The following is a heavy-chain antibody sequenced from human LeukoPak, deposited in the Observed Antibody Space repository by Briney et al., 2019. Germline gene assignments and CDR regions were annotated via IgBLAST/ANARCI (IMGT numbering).Heavy chain of an antibody. CDR2: IYTSGST. J-gene: IGHJ3*02. CDR1: GGSISSYY. CDR3: ARQGWFGELLPNAFDI. V-gene: IGHV4-4*07. D-gene: IGHD3-10*01. Sequence: SETLSLTCTVSGGSISSYYWSWIRQPAGKGLEWLGRIYTSGSTNYNPSLKSRVTMSVDTSKNQFSLKLSSVTAADTAVYYCARQGWFGELLPNAFDIWGQGTMVTVSS.